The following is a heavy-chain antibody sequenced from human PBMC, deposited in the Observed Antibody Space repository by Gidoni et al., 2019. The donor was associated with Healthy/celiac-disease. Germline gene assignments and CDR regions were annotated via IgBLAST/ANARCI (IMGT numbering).Heavy chain of an antibody. CDR1: GLTFSGSA. V-gene: IGHV3-73*02. J-gene: IGHJ6*03. CDR3: TRMYGDARRAYYYYYYMDV. CDR2: IRSKANSYAT. D-gene: IGHD4-17*01. Sequence: EVQLVESGGGLVQPGRSLQLSCAASGLTFSGSAMHWVRQASGKGLEWVGRIRSKANSYATAYAASVKGRFTISRDDSKNTAYLQMNSLKTEDTAVYYCTRMYGDARRAYYYYYYMDVWGKGTTVTVSS.